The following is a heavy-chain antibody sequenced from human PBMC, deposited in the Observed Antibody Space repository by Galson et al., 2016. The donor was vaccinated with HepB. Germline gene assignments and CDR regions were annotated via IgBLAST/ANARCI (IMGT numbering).Heavy chain of an antibody. CDR2: ISADNGNS. V-gene: IGHV1-18*01. J-gene: IGHJ2*01. CDR3: ARSGPAYRFLDL. D-gene: IGHD6-25*01. CDR1: GYTFINYD. Sequence: SVKVSCKAFGYTFINYDISWVRQAPGQGLEWMGWISADNGNSNQAETLQGRVSMTTDTSTNTAYLELRSLTSDDTAIYYCARSGPAYRFLDLWGRGTLVIVSS.